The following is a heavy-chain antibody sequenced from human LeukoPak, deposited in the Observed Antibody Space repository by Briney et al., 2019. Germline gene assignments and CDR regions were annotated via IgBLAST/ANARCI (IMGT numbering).Heavy chain of an antibody. CDR3: ARNDSSLGAGAFDI. D-gene: IGHD3-22*01. CDR2: VYYSGST. CDR1: GGSISSSSLY. V-gene: IGHV4-39*01. J-gene: IGHJ3*02. Sequence: SETLSLTCTVSGGSISSSSLYWDWIRQPPGERLEWIGTVYYSGSTYYNPSLKSRVTISVDTSKNQFSLKLSSVTAADTAVYYCARNDSSLGAGAFDIRGQGTMVTVSS.